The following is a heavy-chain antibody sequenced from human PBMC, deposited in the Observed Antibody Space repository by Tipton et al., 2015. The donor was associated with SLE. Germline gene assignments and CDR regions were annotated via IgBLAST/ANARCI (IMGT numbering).Heavy chain of an antibody. CDR2: IYHSGST. J-gene: IGHJ4*02. V-gene: IGHV4-38-2*01. CDR3: ARLDGDFDY. Sequence: TLSLTCAVSGYSISSGYYWGWIRQPPGKGLEWIGSIYHSGSTYYNPSLKSRVTISVDTSKNQFSLKLSSGTAADTAVYYCARLDGDFDYWGQGTLVTVSS. D-gene: IGHD4-17*01. CDR1: GYSISSGYY.